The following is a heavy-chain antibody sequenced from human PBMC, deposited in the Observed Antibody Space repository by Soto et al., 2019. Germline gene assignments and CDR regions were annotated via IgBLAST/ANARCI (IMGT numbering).Heavy chain of an antibody. CDR1: GFTFSNAW. D-gene: IGHD2-15*01. CDR3: TTDPNIVVVVAHPGGYYYGMDV. Sequence: PGGSLRLSCAASGFTFSNAWMNWVRQAPGKGLEWVGRIKSKTDGGTTDYAAPVKGRFTISRDDSKNTLYLQMNSLKTEDTAVYYCTTDPNIVVVVAHPGGYYYGMDVWGQGTTVTVPS. V-gene: IGHV3-15*07. J-gene: IGHJ6*02. CDR2: IKSKTDGGTT.